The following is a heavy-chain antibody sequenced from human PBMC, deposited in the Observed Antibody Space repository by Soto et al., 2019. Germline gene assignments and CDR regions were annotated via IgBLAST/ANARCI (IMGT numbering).Heavy chain of an antibody. V-gene: IGHV4-59*08. J-gene: IGHJ4*02. CDR3: ARRRRNGYDFDY. CDR1: GDSMTGYY. D-gene: IGHD5-12*01. Sequence: SETLSLICTVSGDSMTGYYWSWIRQPPGQGLEWIEYIYSSGSTNYNPSLKSRVTISVDTSKNQFSLNLSSVTAADTAVYYCARRRRNGYDFDYWGQGILVTVS. CDR2: IYSSGST.